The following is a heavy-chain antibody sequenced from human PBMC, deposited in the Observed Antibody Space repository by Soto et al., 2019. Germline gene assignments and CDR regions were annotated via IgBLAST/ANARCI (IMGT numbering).Heavy chain of an antibody. CDR1: GFSLSTSGVG. V-gene: IGHV2-5*02. Sequence: QITLKESGPTLVKPTQTLTLTCTFSGFSLSTSGVGVGWIRQPPGKALEWLALIYWDDDKRYSPSLKSRLTINKDTXXNXVXPTMTNMDPVDTATYYCAHTRHYAYYDSSGYYYGDYWGQGTLVTVSS. CDR3: AHTRHYAYYDSSGYYYGDY. J-gene: IGHJ4*02. D-gene: IGHD3-22*01. CDR2: IYWDDDK.